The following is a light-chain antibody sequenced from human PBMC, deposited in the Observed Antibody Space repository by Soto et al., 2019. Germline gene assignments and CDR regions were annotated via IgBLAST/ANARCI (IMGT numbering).Light chain of an antibody. CDR3: SAWDDSLNGRV. CDR2: SDN. V-gene: IGLV1-44*01. CDR1: SSNIGSNT. Sequence: QSVLTQPPSASGTPGQRVTISCSGSSSNIGSNTVNWFQQLPGTAPKPLIYSDNQRPSGVPDRFSGSESGTSASLAISGLQSEDEADYYCSAWDDSLNGRVFGGGTKLTVL. J-gene: IGLJ2*01.